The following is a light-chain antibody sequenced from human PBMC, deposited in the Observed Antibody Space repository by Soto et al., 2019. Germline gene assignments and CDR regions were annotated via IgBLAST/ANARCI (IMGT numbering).Light chain of an antibody. CDR3: QQLNSYPLT. CDR1: QSIGYL. J-gene: IGKJ4*01. Sequence: DIQMTQSPSTLPASVGDRVTITWRASQSIGYLLAWYQQKPGKAPNLLIYAASSLETGVPSRFSGSGSGTDFTLTISSLQPEDFATYYCQQLNSYPLTFGGGTKV. CDR2: AAS. V-gene: IGKV1-5*01.